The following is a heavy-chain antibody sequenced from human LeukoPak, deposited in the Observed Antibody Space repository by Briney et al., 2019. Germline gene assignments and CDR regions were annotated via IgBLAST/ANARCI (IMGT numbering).Heavy chain of an antibody. CDR3: TTVGLSGYYDGRGYYYFDY. Sequence: GGSLRLSCAASGFTFSNAWMSWVRQAPGKGLEVIGRIKRKSDGGTTDYAAPVKGRFTISRDDSKNTVYLQMNSLKTEDTAVYYCTTVGLSGYYDGRGYYYFDYWGQGTLVTVSS. CDR2: IKRKSDGGTT. V-gene: IGHV3-15*01. J-gene: IGHJ4*02. D-gene: IGHD3-22*01. CDR1: GFTFSNAW.